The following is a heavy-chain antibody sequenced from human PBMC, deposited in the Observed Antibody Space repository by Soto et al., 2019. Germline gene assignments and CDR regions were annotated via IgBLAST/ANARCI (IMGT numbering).Heavy chain of an antibody. CDR3: ARDLLGLHAFDI. CDR2: ISSSSSYI. V-gene: IGHV3-21*01. CDR1: GFPFSSYS. Sequence: PGGSLRLSCAASGFPFSSYSVNWVRQAPGKGLEWVSSISSSSSYIYYADSVKGRFTISRDNAKNSLYLQMNSLRAEDTAVYYCARDLLGLHAFDIWGQGTMVTVSS. J-gene: IGHJ3*02. D-gene: IGHD2-15*01.